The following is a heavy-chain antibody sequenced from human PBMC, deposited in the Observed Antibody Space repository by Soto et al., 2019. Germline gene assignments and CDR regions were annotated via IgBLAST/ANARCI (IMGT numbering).Heavy chain of an antibody. V-gene: IGHV3-74*01. Sequence: EVQLVESGGGLVQPGGSLRLSCAGSGFTFSNYWMRWVRQAPGKGLEWVSRIDHDGPTDYADSVRGRFTISRDNAENTLYLQMNSLRPEDTAVYYCVRDSHGDYWGQGTLVTVSS. CDR2: IDHDGPT. J-gene: IGHJ4*02. CDR1: GFTFSNYW. CDR3: VRDSHGDY.